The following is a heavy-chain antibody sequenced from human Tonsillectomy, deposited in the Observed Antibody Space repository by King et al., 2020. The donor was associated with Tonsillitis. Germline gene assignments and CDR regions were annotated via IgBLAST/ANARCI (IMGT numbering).Heavy chain of an antibody. D-gene: IGHD7-27*01. J-gene: IGHJ4*02. CDR1: GGSISSSF. Sequence: VQLQESGPGLVKPSATLSLTCTVSGGSISSSFWSWIRQPPGKGLEWLGYIYYNGNTDYNPSLKSRITISIDTSRTQFSLKLSSVTAADSAVYYCAKLGLGGGLYYFDHWGQGILVTVSS. V-gene: IGHV4-59*01. CDR2: IYYNGNT. CDR3: AKLGLGGGLYYFDH.